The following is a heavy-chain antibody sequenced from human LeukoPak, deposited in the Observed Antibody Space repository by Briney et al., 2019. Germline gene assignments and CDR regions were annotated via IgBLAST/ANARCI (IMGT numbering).Heavy chain of an antibody. J-gene: IGHJ3*02. CDR3: ARSLSSSGWYRDAFDI. V-gene: IGHV3-48*01. D-gene: IGHD6-19*01. Sequence: GGSLRLSCAASGFTFRNYGMNWVRQAPGKGLEWVSYISSSSSNIAYADSVKGRFTISRDNSKNTLYLQMNSLRAEDTAVYYCARSLSSSGWYRDAFDIWGQGTMVTVSS. CDR2: ISSSSSNI. CDR1: GFTFRNYG.